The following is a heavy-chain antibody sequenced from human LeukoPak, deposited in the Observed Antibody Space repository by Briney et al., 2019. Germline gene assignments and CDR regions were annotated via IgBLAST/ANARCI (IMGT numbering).Heavy chain of an antibody. CDR2: IIPIFGTP. CDR1: GGTFRTYS. V-gene: IGHV1-69*05. J-gene: IGHJ6*03. CDR3: ARVDRYHFYLDV. Sequence: SVKVSCKASGGTFRTYSVTWVRQAPGQGLEWMGGIIPIFGTPNYAQKLQGRVKVTTDDATGTAYMELSSLMSEDTAIYYCARVDRYHFYLDVWGKGTPVTVSS.